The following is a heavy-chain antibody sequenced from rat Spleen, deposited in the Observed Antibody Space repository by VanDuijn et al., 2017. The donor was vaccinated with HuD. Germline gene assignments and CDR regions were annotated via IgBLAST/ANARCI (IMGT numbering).Heavy chain of an antibody. V-gene: IGHV2-63*01. Sequence: QVQLKVSGPGLVQPSQTLSLTCTVSGFSLTGNNVHWVRQPPGKGLEWMGRMRYDGDTAYNSALKSRLSVSRDTSKNQVFLKMNSLQTDDTAIYYCTRAIAADYVMDAWGQGASVTVSA. CDR3: TRAIAADYVMDA. CDR2: MRYDGDT. J-gene: IGHJ4*01. D-gene: IGHD1-2*01. CDR1: GFSLTGNN.